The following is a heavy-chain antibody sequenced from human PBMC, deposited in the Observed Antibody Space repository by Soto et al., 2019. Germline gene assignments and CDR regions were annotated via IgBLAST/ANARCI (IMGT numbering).Heavy chain of an antibody. CDR1: GFTFISDA. CDR2: ISYDGSNK. CDR3: ARDSSTFGRVLDSAYGMEV. J-gene: IGHJ6*01. V-gene: IGHV3-30-3*01. D-gene: IGHD3-16*02. Sequence: LRLSFAASGFTFISDAMHWVRQAPGNGLEWVAVISYDGSNKYYADSVKGRFTISRDNSKNTLYLQMNSLRAEDTAVYYCARDSSTFGRVLDSAYGMEVWGQATSVSVS.